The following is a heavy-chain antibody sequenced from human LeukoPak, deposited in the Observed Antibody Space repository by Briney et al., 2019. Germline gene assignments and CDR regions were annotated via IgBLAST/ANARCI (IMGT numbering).Heavy chain of an antibody. J-gene: IGHJ5*02. CDR3: ARESGITVAGFDP. CDR1: GSSISSHY. D-gene: IGHD1-14*01. V-gene: IGHV4-59*11. CDR2: IYYSGST. Sequence: SETLSLTCTVSGSSISSHYWSWIQQPPGKGLEWIGYIYYSGSTNYNPSLKSRVTISVDTSKNQFSLKLSSVTAADTAVYYCARESGITVAGFDPWGQGTLVTVSS.